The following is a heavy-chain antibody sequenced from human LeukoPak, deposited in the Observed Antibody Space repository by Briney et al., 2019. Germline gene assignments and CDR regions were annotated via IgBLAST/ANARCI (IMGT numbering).Heavy chain of an antibody. Sequence: GGSLRLSCAASGFNFKSYAIHWVRQAPGEGLEWVAVISYDGSNEYYADSVKGRFTISRDNSKDTLFLQMNSLRPDDTAVYYCAKGTDGRIYVRGWYFDYWGQGTLVTVSS. CDR1: GFNFKSYA. CDR2: ISYDGSNE. V-gene: IGHV3-30*18. CDR3: AKGTDGRIYVRGWYFDY. D-gene: IGHD1-26*01. J-gene: IGHJ4*02.